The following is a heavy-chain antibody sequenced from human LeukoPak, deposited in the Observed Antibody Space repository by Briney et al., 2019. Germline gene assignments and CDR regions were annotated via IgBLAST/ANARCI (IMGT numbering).Heavy chain of an antibody. D-gene: IGHD3-3*01. CDR3: ARVDYDFWSGYGAFDY. Sequence: GGSLRLSCAASGFTFSSYWTSWVRQAPGKGLEWVANIKQDGSEKYYVDSVKGRFTISRDNAKNSLYLQMNSPRAEDTAVYYCARVDYDFWSGYGAFDYWGQGTLVTVSS. CDR1: GFTFSSYW. CDR2: IKQDGSEK. J-gene: IGHJ4*02. V-gene: IGHV3-7*01.